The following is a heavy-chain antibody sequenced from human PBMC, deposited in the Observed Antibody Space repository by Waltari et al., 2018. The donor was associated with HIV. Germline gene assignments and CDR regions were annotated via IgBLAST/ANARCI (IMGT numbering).Heavy chain of an antibody. J-gene: IGHJ1*01. V-gene: IGHV4-39*01. Sequence: QVQLQESGPGFVKPSETLSLICNVSGGSIASSDPFWGWLRQSPEMHLEWVGSALYTSRPDLFTGQFFAKSSLKSRVALSVDTSKNQVSLRLTSVTAADTGLYYCVRHAAEFRPDFGWILAGVFEPWGLGTQVIVS. CDR3: VRHAAEFRPDFGWILAGVFEP. CDR1: GGSIASSDPF. CDR2: ALYTSRPDLFTGQF. D-gene: IGHD6-19*01.